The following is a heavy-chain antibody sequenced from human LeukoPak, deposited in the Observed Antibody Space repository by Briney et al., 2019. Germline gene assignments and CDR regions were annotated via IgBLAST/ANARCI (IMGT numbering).Heavy chain of an antibody. CDR1: GYSISSDYY. D-gene: IGHD4-11*01. V-gene: IGHV4-38-2*01. J-gene: IGHJ4*02. CDR3: ARVSTTVAVKY. CDR2: SYRSGST. Sequence: TSETLSLTCALSGYSISSDYYWGWIRQPPGKGLEWIGNSYRSGSTDYNPSLKSRVTISVDTSKNQFSLKLSSATAADTAVYYCARVSTTVAVKYWGQGILVTISS.